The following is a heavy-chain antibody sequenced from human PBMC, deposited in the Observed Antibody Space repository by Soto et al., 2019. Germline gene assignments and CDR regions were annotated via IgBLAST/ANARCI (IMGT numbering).Heavy chain of an antibody. CDR1: GFTFSSYA. D-gene: IGHD5-18*01. CDR2: IAYDGSDK. V-gene: IGHV3-30-3*01. Sequence: QVQLVESGGGVVQPGRSLRLSCAAAGFTFSSYAMHWVRQAPGKGLEWVAVIAYDGSDKYYADSVKGRVTIYRENSKNTVFLQMTSLRAEDTAVYYCARGRRGYTYAYDYWGQGTLVTVSS. J-gene: IGHJ4*02. CDR3: ARGRRGYTYAYDY.